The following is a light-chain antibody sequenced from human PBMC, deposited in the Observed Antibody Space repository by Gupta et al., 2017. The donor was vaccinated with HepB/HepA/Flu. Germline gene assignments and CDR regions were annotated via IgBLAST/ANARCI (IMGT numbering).Light chain of an antibody. CDR1: QSLLHSNGFTY. V-gene: IGKV2-28*01. CDR2: LGA. Sequence: DMLRTQSPLSLLVTPGEPASISCRSSQSLLHSNGFTYLDWYLQKPGQSPQLLLSLGAHRAPGVPDRISGSGSGTDFTLKISRVEAEDVGVYYCMQPLHTPWTFGQGTKVEIK. J-gene: IGKJ1*01. CDR3: MQPLHTPWT.